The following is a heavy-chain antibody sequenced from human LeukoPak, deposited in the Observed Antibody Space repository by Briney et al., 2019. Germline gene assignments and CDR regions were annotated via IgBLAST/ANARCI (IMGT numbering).Heavy chain of an antibody. Sequence: ASVKVSCKASGYTFTSYAMHWVRQAPGQRLEWVGWINAGNGNTKYSQEFQGRVTITRDTSASTAYMELSSLRSEDMAVYYCARVVGLTGYSSSWYSGYYYYMDVWGKGTTVTVSS. CDR1: GYTFTSYA. D-gene: IGHD6-13*01. V-gene: IGHV1-3*03. J-gene: IGHJ6*03. CDR3: ARVVGLTGYSSSWYSGYYYYMDV. CDR2: INAGNGNT.